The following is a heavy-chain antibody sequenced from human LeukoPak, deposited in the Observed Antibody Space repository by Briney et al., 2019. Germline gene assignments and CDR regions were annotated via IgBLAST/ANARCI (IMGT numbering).Heavy chain of an antibody. V-gene: IGHV3-30*18. CDR1: GFTFSSYG. Sequence: GGSLRLSCAASGFTFSSYGMHWVRQAPGKGLEWVAVISYDGSNKYYADSVKGRFTISRDSSKNTLYLQMNSLRAEDTAVYYCAKGKGDIVVVVAYYGMDVWGQGTTVTVSS. CDR3: AKGKGDIVVVVAYYGMDV. J-gene: IGHJ6*02. D-gene: IGHD2-15*01. CDR2: ISYDGSNK.